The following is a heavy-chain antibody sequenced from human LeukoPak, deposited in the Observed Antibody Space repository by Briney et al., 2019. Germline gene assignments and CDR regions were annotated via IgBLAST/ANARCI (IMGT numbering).Heavy chain of an antibody. J-gene: IGHJ3*02. Sequence: GRSLRLSCAASGFTFSSYAIHWVRQAAGKGLEWVAVMSYDGTSEYYADSVKGRFTISRDNSKNTLYLQMNSLRAEDTAVYYCARDRPPRITMVRGVRGAFDIWGQGTMVTVSS. CDR1: GFTFSSYA. CDR2: MSYDGTSE. D-gene: IGHD3-10*01. CDR3: ARDRPPRITMVRGVRGAFDI. V-gene: IGHV3-30-3*01.